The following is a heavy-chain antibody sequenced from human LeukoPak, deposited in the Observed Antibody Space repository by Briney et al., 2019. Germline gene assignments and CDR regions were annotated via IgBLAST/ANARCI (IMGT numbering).Heavy chain of an antibody. D-gene: IGHD3/OR15-3a*01. CDR3: AIFHRHYFPTGQQFPVNYGGFDI. CDR2: NGGT. V-gene: IGHV4-61*01. Sequence: PSETLSLTCAVSGGSVSSDRYYWSWLRQPPGKGLEWIGFNGGTEYNPSLKSRVTILGDTSKRQFSLTLSSVTAADTAVYYCAIFHRHYFPTGQQFPVNYGGFDIWGQGTMVTVSS. CDR1: GGSVSSDRYY. J-gene: IGHJ3*02.